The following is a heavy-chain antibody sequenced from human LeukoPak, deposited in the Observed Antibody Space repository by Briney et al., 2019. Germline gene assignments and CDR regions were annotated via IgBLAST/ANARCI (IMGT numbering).Heavy chain of an antibody. CDR1: GGSISSSNW. J-gene: IGHJ3*02. Sequence: SETLSLTCAVSGGSISSSNWWSWVRQPPGKGLEWIGYIYHSGSTNYNPSLKSRVTISIDTSRKHFSLKLSSVTAADTAVYYCVRGHLVGGWFKYDAFDIWGQGTMVTVSS. D-gene: IGHD6-19*01. CDR3: VRGHLVGGWFKYDAFDI. CDR2: IYHSGST. V-gene: IGHV4-4*02.